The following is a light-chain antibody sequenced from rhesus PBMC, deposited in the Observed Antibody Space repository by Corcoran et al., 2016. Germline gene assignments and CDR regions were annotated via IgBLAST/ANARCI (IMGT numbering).Light chain of an antibody. CDR3: LQYSSSPWT. Sequence: DIQMTQSPSSLSASVGDTVTITCRASQSIGSWLDWYQPKPGKAPKLLINKASNLQSGVPSRFSGSGSWTDFILTISSLQPEDFATYYCLQYSSSPWTFGQGTKVEIK. J-gene: IGKJ1*01. CDR1: QSIGSW. V-gene: IGKV1-22*01. CDR2: KAS.